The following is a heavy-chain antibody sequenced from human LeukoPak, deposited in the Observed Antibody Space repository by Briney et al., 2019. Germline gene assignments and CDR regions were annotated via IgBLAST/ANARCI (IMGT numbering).Heavy chain of an antibody. CDR1: GFIFSSHG. CDR3: AKAHSGYGWHGSDY. CDR2: ISGSGGST. V-gene: IGHV3-23*01. D-gene: IGHD5-12*01. Sequence: TGGSLRLSCAASGFIFSSHGMNWVRQAPGKGLEWVSAISGSGGSTYYADSVKGRFTISRDNSKNTLYLQMNSLRAEDTAVYYCAKAHSGYGWHGSDYWGQGTLVTVSS. J-gene: IGHJ4*02.